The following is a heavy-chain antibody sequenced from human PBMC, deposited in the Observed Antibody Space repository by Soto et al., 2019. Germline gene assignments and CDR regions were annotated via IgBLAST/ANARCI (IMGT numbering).Heavy chain of an antibody. Sequence: QVQLVQSGAEVNKPGASVNVSCTASGYTFTSYGLSWVRQAPGQGLEWMGWLSAYNGNTNHAQKHQGRVTMTTDTSTSTPYMELRSLRSDDTAVYYCARVISSFDNWFDPWGQGTLVTVSS. D-gene: IGHD6-13*01. V-gene: IGHV1-18*01. CDR2: LSAYNGNT. CDR3: ARVISSFDNWFDP. J-gene: IGHJ5*02. CDR1: GYTFTSYG.